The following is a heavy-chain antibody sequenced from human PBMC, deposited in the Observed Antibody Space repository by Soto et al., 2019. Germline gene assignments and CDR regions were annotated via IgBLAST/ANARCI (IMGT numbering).Heavy chain of an antibody. V-gene: IGHV1-69*13. J-gene: IGHJ4*02. CDR3: ARQDDFWSGYDY. Sequence: ASVKVSCKASGGTFSSYAISWVRQAPGQGLEWMGGIIPIFGTANYAQKYQGRVTITADESTSTAYMELSSLRSEDTAVYYCARQDDFWSGYDYWGQGTLVTVSS. CDR1: GGTFSSYA. CDR2: IIPIFGTA. D-gene: IGHD3-3*01.